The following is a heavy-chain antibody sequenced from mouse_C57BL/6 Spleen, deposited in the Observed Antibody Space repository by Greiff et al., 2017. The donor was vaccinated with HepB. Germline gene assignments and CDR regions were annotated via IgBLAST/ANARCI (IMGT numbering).Heavy chain of an antibody. V-gene: IGHV1-82*01. Sequence: QVHVKQSGPELVKPGASVKISCKASGYAFSSSWMNWVKQRPGKGLEWIGRIYPGDGDTNYNGKFKGKATLTADKSSSTAYMQLSSLTSEDSAVYFCARSGYYGSRYFDYWGQGTTLTVSS. D-gene: IGHD1-1*01. CDR2: IYPGDGDT. CDR3: ARSGYYGSRYFDY. J-gene: IGHJ2*01. CDR1: GYAFSSSW.